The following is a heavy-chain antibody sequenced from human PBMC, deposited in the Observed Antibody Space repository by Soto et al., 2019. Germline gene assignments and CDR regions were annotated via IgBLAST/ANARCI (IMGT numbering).Heavy chain of an antibody. Sequence: QVQLQESGPGLVKPSETLSLTCTVSGDSVSSGSYYWMWIRQPPGKGLEWIGYFSNSGSTNYNSSLKFRVTKSVDKFKNQLALMLPSVIAADTAVYYCARAYYFGSGRGRSMDVWGQGTTVTVSS. CDR1: GDSVSSGSYY. CDR2: FSNSGST. J-gene: IGHJ6*02. CDR3: ARAYYFGSGRGRSMDV. V-gene: IGHV4-61*01. D-gene: IGHD3-10*01.